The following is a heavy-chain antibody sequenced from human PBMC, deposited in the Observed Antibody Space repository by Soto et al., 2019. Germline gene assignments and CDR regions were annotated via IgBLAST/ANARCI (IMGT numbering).Heavy chain of an antibody. J-gene: IGHJ6*02. CDR2: IIPIFGST. CDR3: AGTREIPYFHGMDV. V-gene: IGHV1-69*01. Sequence: QVQLVQSGAEVKKPGSSVKVACNAPGGTLSSYAINWVRQAPGEALEWMGGIIPIFGSTNYAPKFQGRFTISSDDSKSTAYMEVSPLRSEDTAVYYCAGTREIPYFHGMDVWGQGTTVTVSS. CDR1: GGTLSSYA. D-gene: IGHD2-2*02.